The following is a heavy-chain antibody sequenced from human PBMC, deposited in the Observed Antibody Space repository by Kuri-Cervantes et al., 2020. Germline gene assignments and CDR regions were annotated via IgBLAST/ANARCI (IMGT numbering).Heavy chain of an antibody. CDR2: ILYDGSNK. J-gene: IGHJ4*02. V-gene: IGHV3-30*03. Sequence: GESLKISCAASGFAFSTYGMHWVRQAPGKGLEWVAVILYDGSNKYYADSVKGRFTISRDNSKNTLFLQMNSLRAEDTAVYYCARVGVVVAATRGDFDYWGQGTLVTVLL. CDR3: ARVGVVVAATRGDFDY. CDR1: GFAFSTYG. D-gene: IGHD2-15*01.